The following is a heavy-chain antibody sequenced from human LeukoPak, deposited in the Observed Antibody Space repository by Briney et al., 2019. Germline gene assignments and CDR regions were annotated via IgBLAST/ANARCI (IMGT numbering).Heavy chain of an antibody. CDR2: INPNSGGT. CDR1: GYPFVANY. CDR3: ARDLMTTVTLLDY. Sequence: ASVKVSCKASGYPFVANYIHWVRQAPGQGLEWMGWINPNSGGTNYAQKFQGGVTMTRDTSISTAYMELSRLTSDDTAVYYCARDLMTTVTLLDYWGQGTLVTVSS. V-gene: IGHV1-2*02. D-gene: IGHD4-17*01. J-gene: IGHJ4*02.